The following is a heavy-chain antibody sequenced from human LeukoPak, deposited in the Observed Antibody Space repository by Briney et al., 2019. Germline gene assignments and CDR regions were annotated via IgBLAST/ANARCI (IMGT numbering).Heavy chain of an antibody. Sequence: PGGSLRLSCAASEFTFSSYWMHWVRQAPGKGLVWVSRIDTDGSNTNYADSVKGRFTISRDNAKNILFLQMNSLRVEDTAVYYCARGLLGIDYWGQGTLVTVSS. CDR2: IDTDGSNT. CDR1: EFTFSSYW. D-gene: IGHD2-8*02. V-gene: IGHV3-74*01. J-gene: IGHJ4*02. CDR3: ARGLLGIDY.